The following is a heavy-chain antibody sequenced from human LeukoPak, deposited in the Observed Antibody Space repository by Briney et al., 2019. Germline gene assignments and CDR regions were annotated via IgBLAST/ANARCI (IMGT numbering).Heavy chain of an antibody. J-gene: IGHJ5*02. CDR1: GGSISSYY. CDR2: IYYSGST. CDR3: AREGAVAEYNWFDP. D-gene: IGHD6-19*01. Sequence: PSETLSLTCTVSGGSISSYYWSWIRQPPGKGLEWIGYIYYSGSTNYNPSLKSRVTISVDTSKNQFSLKLSSVTAADTAVYYCAREGAVAEYNWFDPWGQGTLVTVSS. V-gene: IGHV4-59*12.